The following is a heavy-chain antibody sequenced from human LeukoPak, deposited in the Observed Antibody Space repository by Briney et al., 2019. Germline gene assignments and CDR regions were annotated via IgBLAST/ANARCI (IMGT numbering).Heavy chain of an antibody. CDR1: GGSFSGYY. D-gene: IGHD2-15*01. CDR2: INHSGST. Sequence: SETLSLTCAVSGGSFSGYYWSWVRQPPGKGLERIGEINHSGSTNYNPSLTRRVTISVETCKNQFSLKRSSVTAADTAVCYCATGAPHGYCSGGSCYSDYWGQGTLVTVSS. CDR3: ATGAPHGYCSGGSCYSDY. V-gene: IGHV4-34*01. J-gene: IGHJ4*02.